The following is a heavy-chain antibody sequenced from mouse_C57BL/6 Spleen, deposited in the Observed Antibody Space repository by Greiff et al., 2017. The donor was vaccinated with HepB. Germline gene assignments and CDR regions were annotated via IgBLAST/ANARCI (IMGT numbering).Heavy chain of an antibody. Sequence: QVQLQQPGAELVKPGASVKLSCKASGYTFTSYWMQWVKQRPGQGLEWIGEIDPSDSYTNYNQKFKGKATLTVDTSSSTAYMQLSSLTSEDSAVYYCARSDYGNPFAYWGQGTLVTVSA. CDR3: ARSDYGNPFAY. CDR1: GYTFTSYW. J-gene: IGHJ3*01. D-gene: IGHD2-1*01. V-gene: IGHV1-50*01. CDR2: IDPSDSYT.